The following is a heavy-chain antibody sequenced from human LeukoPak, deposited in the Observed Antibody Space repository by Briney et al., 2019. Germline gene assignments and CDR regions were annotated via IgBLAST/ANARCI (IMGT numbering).Heavy chain of an antibody. V-gene: IGHV5-51*01. Sequence: KHGXXLQISCQASGCSFSNYWIAWVRQLPGKGLEWMGIIYPVHSHTSYSPSFHAHVTISADKSISTAYLQWSSLKASDTAMYYCARSITMVRGVFDYWGQGTLVTVSS. CDR2: IYPVHSHT. J-gene: IGHJ4*02. CDR1: GCSFSNYW. D-gene: IGHD3-10*01. CDR3: ARSITMVRGVFDY.